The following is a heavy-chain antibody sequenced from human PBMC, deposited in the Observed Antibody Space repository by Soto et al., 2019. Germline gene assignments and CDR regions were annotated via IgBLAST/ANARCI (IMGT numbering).Heavy chain of an antibody. Sequence: QLQLQESGPGLVKPSETLSLTCTVSGAPIITNNYFWVWIRQSPRRGLELIGSISYSGRTYDNPSLQSRVTILIDAAKNQFSLKLTSVTTADTSIYYCARRRACDDGGNHHPYYFDRWGQGTLVTVSS. J-gene: IGHJ4*02. D-gene: IGHD1-1*01. CDR3: ARRRACDDGGNHHPYYFDR. V-gene: IGHV4-39*01. CDR2: ISYSGRT. CDR1: GAPIITNNYF.